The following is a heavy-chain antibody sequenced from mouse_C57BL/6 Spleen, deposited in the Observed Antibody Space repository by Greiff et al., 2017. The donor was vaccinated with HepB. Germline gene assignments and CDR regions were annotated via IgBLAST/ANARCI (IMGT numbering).Heavy chain of an antibody. CDR1: GYTFTSYW. CDR3: TKNSYYGSSYNYAMDY. J-gene: IGHJ4*01. Sequence: VQLKESGTVLARPGASVKMSCKTSGYTFTSYWMHWVKQRPGQGLEWIGAIYPGNSDTSYNQKFKGKAKLTAVTSASTAYMELSSLTNEDSAVYYCTKNSYYGSSYNYAMDYWGQGTSVTVSS. V-gene: IGHV1-5*01. CDR2: IYPGNSDT. D-gene: IGHD1-1*01.